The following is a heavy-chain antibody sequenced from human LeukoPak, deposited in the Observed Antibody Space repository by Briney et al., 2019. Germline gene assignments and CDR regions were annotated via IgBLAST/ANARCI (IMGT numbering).Heavy chain of an antibody. Sequence: SETLSLTCAVYGGSFSGYYWSWIRQPPGKGLEWIGEINHSGSTKYNPALKSRVTISIDTARNQFSLRLISVTAADTAVYYCASYFFDKSKALDIWGQGTMVTVSA. J-gene: IGHJ3*02. D-gene: IGHD3-9*01. CDR2: INHSGST. CDR1: GGSFSGYY. CDR3: ASYFFDKSKALDI. V-gene: IGHV4-34*01.